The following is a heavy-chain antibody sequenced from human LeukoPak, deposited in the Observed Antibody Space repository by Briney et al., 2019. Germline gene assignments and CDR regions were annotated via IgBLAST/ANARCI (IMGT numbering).Heavy chain of an antibody. CDR1: GFTFINYG. J-gene: IGHJ5*02. CDR2: IWYDGSNK. CDR3: AKTLVASPGNTGGP. Sequence: GGSLRLSCAASGFTFINYGMHWVRQAPGKGLEWVAVIWYDGSNKYYADSVKGRFTTSRDNAKSSLYLQMNSLRAEDTAVYYCAKTLVASPGNTGGPWGQGTLVTVSS. D-gene: IGHD6-6*01. V-gene: IGHV3-33*03.